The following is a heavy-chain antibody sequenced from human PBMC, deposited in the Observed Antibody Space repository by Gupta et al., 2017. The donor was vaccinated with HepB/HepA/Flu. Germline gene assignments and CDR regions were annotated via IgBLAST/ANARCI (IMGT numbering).Heavy chain of an antibody. D-gene: IGHD3-9*01. CDR2: INHSGST. Sequence: QVQLQQWGAGLLKPSETLSLTCAVYGGSFSGYYWSWIRQPPGKGLEWIGEINHSGSTNYNPSLKSRVTISVDTSKNQFSLKLSSVTAADTAVYYCARGFANYDILTGYPGAWGQGTLVTVSS. CDR3: ARGFANYDILTGYPGA. V-gene: IGHV4-34*01. CDR1: GGSFSGYY. J-gene: IGHJ4*02.